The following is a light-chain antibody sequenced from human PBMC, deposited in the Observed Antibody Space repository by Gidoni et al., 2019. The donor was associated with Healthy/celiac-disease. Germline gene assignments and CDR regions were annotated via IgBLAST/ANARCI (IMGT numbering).Light chain of an antibody. V-gene: IGLV2-14*01. Sequence: QSALTQPASVSGPPGQSITISCTGTSSDVGGYNYVSWYQQHPGKAPKLMIYEVSNRPSGVSNRFSGSKSGNTASLTISGLQAEDEADYYCSSYTSSSTLSWVFGGGTKLTVL. CDR2: EVS. CDR1: SSDVGGYNY. J-gene: IGLJ3*02. CDR3: SSYTSSSTLSWV.